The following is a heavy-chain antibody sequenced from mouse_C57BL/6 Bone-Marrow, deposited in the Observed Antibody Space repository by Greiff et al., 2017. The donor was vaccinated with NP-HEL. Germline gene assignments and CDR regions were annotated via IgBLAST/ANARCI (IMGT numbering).Heavy chain of an antibody. CDR3: ARPLGYFDV. V-gene: IGHV5-6*02. CDR2: ISSGGSYT. CDR1: GFTFSSYG. Sequence: EVMLVESGGDLVKPGGSLKLSCAASGFTFSSYGMSWVRQTPDKRLEWVATISSGGSYTYYPDSVKGRFTISRDNAKNTLYLQMSSLKSEDTAMYYCARPLGYFDVWGTGTTVTVSS. J-gene: IGHJ1*03.